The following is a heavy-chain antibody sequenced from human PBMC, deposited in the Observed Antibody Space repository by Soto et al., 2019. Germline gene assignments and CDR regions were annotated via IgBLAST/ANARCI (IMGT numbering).Heavy chain of an antibody. CDR3: ARTYCTTTSCQAHGMDV. CDR1: GGSVNSGSYY. CDR2: LYYNTNT. J-gene: IGHJ6*02. Sequence: QVQLQESGPGLVKPSETLSLTCTVSGGSVNSGSYYWTWIRQPPGKGLEWIGYLYYNTNTNYNPSLKSRVTISVDTSKDQFALKLSSVTAADTAVYCCARTYCTTTSCQAHGMDVWGQGTTVTVSS. V-gene: IGHV4-61*01. D-gene: IGHD2-2*01.